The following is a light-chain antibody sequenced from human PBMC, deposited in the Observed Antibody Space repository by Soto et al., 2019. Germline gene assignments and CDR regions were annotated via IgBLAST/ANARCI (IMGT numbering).Light chain of an antibody. J-gene: IGKJ1*01. CDR2: WAS. V-gene: IGKV4-1*01. CDR1: QTVLYSPNNKNY. CDR3: QQYYSTPRT. Sequence: DIVMTQSPDSLAVSLGERATINCKSSQTVLYSPNNKNYLAWYQQKPRQPPKLLIAWASTRESGVPDRFSGSGSGTDFTLTITTLQAEDVAFYYCQQYYSTPRTFGQGTKVEIK.